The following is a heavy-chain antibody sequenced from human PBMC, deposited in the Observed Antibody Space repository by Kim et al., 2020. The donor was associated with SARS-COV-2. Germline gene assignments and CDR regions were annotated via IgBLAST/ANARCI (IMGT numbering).Heavy chain of an antibody. CDR1: GGSISSYY. CDR2: IYYSGST. J-gene: IGHJ6*02. CDR3: ARDTVSSSWYVLGTGGYYYYCYGMDV. V-gene: IGHV4-59*13. D-gene: IGHD6-13*01. Sequence: SETLSLTCTVSGGSISSYYWSWIRQPPGKGLEWIGYIYYSGSTNYNPSLKSRVTISVDTSKNQFSLTLSSVTAADTAVDYCARDTVSSSWYVLGTGGYYYYCYGMDVWGQGTTVTVSS.